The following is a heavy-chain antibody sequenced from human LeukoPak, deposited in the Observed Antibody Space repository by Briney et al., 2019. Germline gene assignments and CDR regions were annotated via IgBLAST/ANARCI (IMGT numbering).Heavy chain of an antibody. CDR2: IYYSGST. J-gene: IGHJ6*03. Sequence: SETLSLTCTVSGGSISSHYWSWIRQPPGKGLEWIGYIYYSGSTNSNPSLKSRVTISVDTSKNQFSLKLSSVTAADTAVYYCARAREQQLVGERIVVPRNNYYYYMDVWGKGTTVTVSS. D-gene: IGHD6-13*01. CDR3: ARAREQQLVGERIVVPRNNYYYYMDV. CDR1: GGSISSHY. V-gene: IGHV4-59*11.